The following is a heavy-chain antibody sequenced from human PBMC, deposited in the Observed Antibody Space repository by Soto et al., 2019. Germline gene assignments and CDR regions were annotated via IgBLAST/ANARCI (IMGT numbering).Heavy chain of an antibody. Sequence: QVQLQESGPGLVKPSETLSLTCTVSGASISGHYWNWIRQPPGKGLEWIGYIYYSGSINHNPSLNNRVTITVEMSKNQLSLNLSSVTAADTAVYYCARMTTTGAYNYYYPMDVWGQATTVTVSS. J-gene: IGHJ6*02. CDR1: GASISGHY. CDR3: ARMTTTGAYNYYYPMDV. V-gene: IGHV4-59*11. D-gene: IGHD4-17*01. CDR2: IYYSGSI.